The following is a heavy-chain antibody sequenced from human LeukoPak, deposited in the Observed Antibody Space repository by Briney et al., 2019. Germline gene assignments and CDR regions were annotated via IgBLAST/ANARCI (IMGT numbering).Heavy chain of an antibody. J-gene: IGHJ5*02. Sequence: SETLSLTCTVSGGSVSSGGYYWSWIRQHPGKGLEWIGRIYTSGSTNYNPSLKSRVTMSVDTSKNQFPLKLSSVTAADTAVYYCARDDYSSGWYEENWFDPWGQGTLVTVSS. CDR1: GGSVSSGGYY. CDR3: ARDDYSSGWYEENWFDP. CDR2: IYTSGST. V-gene: IGHV4-61*08. D-gene: IGHD6-19*01.